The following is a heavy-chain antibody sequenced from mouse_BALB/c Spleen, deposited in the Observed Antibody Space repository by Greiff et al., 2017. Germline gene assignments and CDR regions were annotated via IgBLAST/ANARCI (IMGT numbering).Heavy chain of an antibody. CDR1: GYTFTDYE. CDR2: IDPETGGT. D-gene: IGHD1-1*02. V-gene: IGHV1-15*01. J-gene: IGHJ4*01. Sequence: QVQLKESGAELVRPGASVTLSCKASGYTFTDYEMHWVKQTPVHGLEWIGAIDPETGGTAYNQKFKGKATLTADKSSSTAYMELRSLTSEDSAVYYCTRWVAYAMDDWGQGTSVTVSS. CDR3: TRWVAYAMDD.